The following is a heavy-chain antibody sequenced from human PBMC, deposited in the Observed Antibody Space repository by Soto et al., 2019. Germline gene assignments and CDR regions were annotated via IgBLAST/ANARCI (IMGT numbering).Heavy chain of an antibody. Sequence: SETLSLTCTVSGGSISSSSDYWGWIRQPPGKGLEWIGSIYYSGSTYYNPSLKSRVTISVDTSKNQFSLKLSSVTAADTAVYYCARRAGYSSGLVIDYWGQGTLVTVSS. CDR1: GGSISSSSDY. V-gene: IGHV4-39*01. J-gene: IGHJ4*02. CDR2: IYYSGST. D-gene: IGHD6-19*01. CDR3: ARRAGYSSGLVIDY.